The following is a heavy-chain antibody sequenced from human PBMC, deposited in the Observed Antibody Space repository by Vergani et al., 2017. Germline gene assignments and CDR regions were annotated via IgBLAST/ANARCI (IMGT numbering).Heavy chain of an antibody. CDR3: ARDSTRYYYYGLDV. V-gene: IGHV3-33*01. CDR2: IWYDGSNK. J-gene: IGHJ6*02. CDR1: GFTFSSYG. Sequence: QVQLVESGGGVVQPGRSLRLSCAASGFTFSSYGMHWVRQAPGTGLEWVAVIWYDGSNKYYADSVKGRFTISIDNSKNTLYLQMNRLRAEDTAVYYCARDSTRYYYYGLDVWGQGTTVTVSS.